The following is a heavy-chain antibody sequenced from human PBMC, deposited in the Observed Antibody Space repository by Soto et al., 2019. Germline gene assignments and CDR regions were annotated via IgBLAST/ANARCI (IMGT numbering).Heavy chain of an antibody. CDR1: GYTFTSYA. CDR3: ATFRKWELPGPLAY. CDR2: FDPEDGET. V-gene: IGHV1-24*01. J-gene: IGHJ4*02. Sequence: ASVKVSCKASGYTFTSYAMHWVRQAPGKGLEWMGGFDPEDGETIYAQKFQGRVTMTEDTSTDTAYMELSSLRSEDTAVYYCATFRKWELPGPLAYWGQGTLVTVSS. D-gene: IGHD1-26*01.